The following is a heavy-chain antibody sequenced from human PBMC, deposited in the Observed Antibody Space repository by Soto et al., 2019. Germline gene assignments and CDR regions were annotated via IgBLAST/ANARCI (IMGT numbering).Heavy chain of an antibody. J-gene: IGHJ4*02. Sequence: SETLSLTCTVSGGSISSYYWSWIRQPPGKEREWIGYIHYSGSTNYNPSLKSRVTISVDTSKNQFSLKLSSVTAADTAVYYCARVGKYCSGGSCYSVYFDYWGQGTLVTVSS. CDR3: ARVGKYCSGGSCYSVYFDY. CDR1: GGSISSYY. CDR2: IHYSGST. V-gene: IGHV4-59*13. D-gene: IGHD2-15*01.